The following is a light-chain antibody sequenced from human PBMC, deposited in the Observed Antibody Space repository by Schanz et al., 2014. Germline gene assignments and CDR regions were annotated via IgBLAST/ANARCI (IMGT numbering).Light chain of an antibody. CDR1: SSNIGNNY. CDR2: DND. J-gene: IGLJ3*02. Sequence: QSMLTQPPSVSAAPGQRVTISCSGSSSNIGNNYVSWYQQLPGTAPKLLIYDNDKRPSGIPDRFSGSKSGTSATLGITGLQTGDEADYFCGTWDSSLSANWVFGGGTKLTVL. CDR3: GTWDSSLSANWV. V-gene: IGLV1-51*01.